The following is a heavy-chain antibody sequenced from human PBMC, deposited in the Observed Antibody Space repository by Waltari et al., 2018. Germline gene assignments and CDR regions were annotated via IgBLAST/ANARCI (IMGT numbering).Heavy chain of an antibody. CDR3: ARGGPTVTTLD. CDR2: IYYSGST. D-gene: IGHD4-17*01. Sequence: QLQLQESGPGLVKPSETLSLTCTVPGGSISSSSYYRGWIRQPPGKGLEWIGSIYYSGSTYYNPSLKSRVTISVDTSKNQFSLKLSSVTAADTAVYYCARGGPTVTTLDWGQGTLVTVSS. J-gene: IGHJ4*02. V-gene: IGHV4-39*07. CDR1: GGSISSSSYY.